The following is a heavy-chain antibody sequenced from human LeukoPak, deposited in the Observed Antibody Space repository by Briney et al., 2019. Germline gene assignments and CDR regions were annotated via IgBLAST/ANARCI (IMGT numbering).Heavy chain of an antibody. J-gene: IGHJ1*01. CDR2: IFNGGST. CDR1: GFAVSSNH. D-gene: IGHD1-26*01. Sequence: GGSLILYCSASGFAVSSNHMNWVRQATGKGLELVSVIFNGGSTYYADSVKGRFTISRDNSKNTLYLQMNSLRAEDTAVYYCATSIVGLTYDEHFQHWGQGTLVTVSS. CDR3: ATSIVGLTYDEHFQH. V-gene: IGHV3-53*01.